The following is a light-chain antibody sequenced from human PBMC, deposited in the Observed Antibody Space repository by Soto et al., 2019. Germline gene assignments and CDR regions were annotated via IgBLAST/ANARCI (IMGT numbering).Light chain of an antibody. CDR1: QGIRSY. CDR3: QHLHFFPPLFT. V-gene: IGKV1-9*01. CDR2: GAS. Sequence: DILLTQSPFFLSASVGDRATITCRASQGIRSYLAWYQQRPGKAPELLIYGASTLRTGVASRFSGSGSGTEFTLTISSLQPEDFATSFCQHLHFFPPLFTFGPGTKVDIK. J-gene: IGKJ3*01.